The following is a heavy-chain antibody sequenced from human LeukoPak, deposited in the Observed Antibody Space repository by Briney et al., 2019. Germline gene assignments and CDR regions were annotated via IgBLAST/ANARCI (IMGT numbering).Heavy chain of an antibody. CDR1: GGSFTPYY. V-gene: IGHV4-59*01. CDR2: ISYSGST. CDR3: AREWDGSGSYYNWFDP. J-gene: IGHJ5*02. Sequence: SETLSLTCAVYGGSFTPYYWSWIRQPPGKGLEWIGHISYSGSTNYNPSLKSRVTISVDTSKNQFSLKLSSVTAADTAVYYCAREWDGSGSYYNWFDPWGQGTLVTVSS. D-gene: IGHD3-10*01.